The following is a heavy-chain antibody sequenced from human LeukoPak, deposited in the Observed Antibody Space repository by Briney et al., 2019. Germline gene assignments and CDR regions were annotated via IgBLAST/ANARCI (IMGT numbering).Heavy chain of an antibody. CDR2: ISYDGSNK. CDR1: GFTFSSYA. V-gene: IGHV3-30-3*01. CDR3: ARDRLAFLERLPYYYYYGMDV. J-gene: IGHJ6*02. D-gene: IGHD3-3*02. Sequence: GRSLRLSCAASGFTFSSYAMHWVRQAPGKGLEWVAVISYDGSNKYYADSVKGRFTISRDNSKNTLYLQMNSLRAEDTAVYYCARDRLAFLERLPYYYYYGMDVWGQGTTVTVSS.